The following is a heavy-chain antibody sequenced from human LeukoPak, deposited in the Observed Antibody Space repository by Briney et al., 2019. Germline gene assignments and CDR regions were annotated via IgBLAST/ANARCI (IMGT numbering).Heavy chain of an antibody. D-gene: IGHD2-2*01. Sequence: GGSLRLSCAASGFTFSSYWMSWVRQAPGKGLEWVANIKQDGSEKYYADSVKGRFTISRDNAKNSLYLQMNSLRAEDTAVYYCAREKTDYCSSTSCYGSPTTNFDYWGQGTLVTVSS. CDR1: GFTFSSYW. CDR2: IKQDGSEK. CDR3: AREKTDYCSSTSCYGSPTTNFDY. J-gene: IGHJ4*02. V-gene: IGHV3-7*01.